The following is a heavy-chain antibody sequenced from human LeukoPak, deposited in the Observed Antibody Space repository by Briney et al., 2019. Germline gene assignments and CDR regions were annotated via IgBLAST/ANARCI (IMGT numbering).Heavy chain of an antibody. Sequence: SVKVSCKASGGTFSSYAISWARQAPGQGLEWMGGIIPIFGTANYAQKFQGRVTITADKSTSTAYMELSSLRSEDTAVYYCARTGPIAVAGRRGETEYFQHWGQGTLVTVSS. CDR3: ARTGPIAVAGRRGETEYFQH. J-gene: IGHJ1*01. V-gene: IGHV1-69*06. CDR2: IIPIFGTA. CDR1: GGTFSSYA. D-gene: IGHD6-19*01.